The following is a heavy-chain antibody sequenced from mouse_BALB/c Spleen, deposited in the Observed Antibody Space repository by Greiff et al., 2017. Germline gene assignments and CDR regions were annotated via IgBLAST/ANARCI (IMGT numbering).Heavy chain of an antibody. J-gene: IGHJ4*01. Sequence: EVKLVESGGGLVKPGGSLKLSCAASGFAFSSYDMSWVRQTPEKRLEWVAYISSGGGSTYYPDTVKGRFTISRDNAKNTLYLQMSSLKSEDTAMYYCARHTTARGDYWGQGTSVTVSS. CDR1: GFAFSSYD. D-gene: IGHD1-2*01. CDR2: ISSGGGST. CDR3: ARHTTARGDY. V-gene: IGHV5-12-1*01.